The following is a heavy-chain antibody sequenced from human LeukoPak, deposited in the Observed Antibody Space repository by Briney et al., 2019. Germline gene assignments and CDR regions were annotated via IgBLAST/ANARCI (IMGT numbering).Heavy chain of an antibody. D-gene: IGHD3-3*01. CDR2: ISAYNGNT. Sequence: ASVKVSCKASGYTFTSSGISWGRQAPGQGLEWMGWISAYNGNTNYAQKLKSRVTMTTDTSKSTAYMELRSLRSDDTAVYYCARLYYDFWSGYHGLIYWGQGTLVTVSS. CDR1: GYTFTSSG. CDR3: ARLYYDFWSGYHGLIY. V-gene: IGHV1-18*01. J-gene: IGHJ4*02.